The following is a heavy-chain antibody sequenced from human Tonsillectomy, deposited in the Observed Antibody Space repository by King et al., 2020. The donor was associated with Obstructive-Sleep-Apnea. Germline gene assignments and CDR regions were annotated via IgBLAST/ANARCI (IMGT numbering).Heavy chain of an antibody. CDR2: ISDGGEST. D-gene: IGHD2-2*01. V-gene: IGHV3-23*04. Sequence: VQLVESGGGLVQPGGSLRLSCAASEFTFDTFAMSWVRQTPGKGLEWVSTISDGGESTYYADSVRGRFTISRDTSKNTLYLQMHSLRAEDTAVYYCAKNTRTSCYSGMDVWGQGTTVTVSS. CDR1: EFTFDTFA. J-gene: IGHJ6*02. CDR3: AKNTRTSCYSGMDV.